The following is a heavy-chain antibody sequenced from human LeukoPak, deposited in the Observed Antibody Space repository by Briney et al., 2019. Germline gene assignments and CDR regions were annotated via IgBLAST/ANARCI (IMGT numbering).Heavy chain of an antibody. J-gene: IGHJ5*02. CDR3: AKLAELVVTNNWFDP. D-gene: IGHD2-15*01. V-gene: IGHV3-30*02. CDR2: IRYDGTNT. Sequence: GGSLRLSCTASGFTFSSYAMHWVRQAPGKGLEWLAFIRYDGTNTHYADSVKGRFTISRDNSENTLYLQVNTLTIEDTAVYYCAKLAELVVTNNWFDPWGQGTLVTVSS. CDR1: GFTFSSYA.